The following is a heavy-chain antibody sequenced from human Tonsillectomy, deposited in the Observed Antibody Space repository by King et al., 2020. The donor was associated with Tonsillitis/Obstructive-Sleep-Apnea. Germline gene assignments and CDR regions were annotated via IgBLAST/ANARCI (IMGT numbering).Heavy chain of an antibody. CDR2: ISGSGGST. CDR1: GFTFSSYA. Sequence: VQLVESGGGLVQPGGSLRLSCAASGFTFSSYAMSWVRQAPGKGLEWVSAISGSGGSTYYADSVKGRFTISRDNSKNTLYLQMNSLRAEDTAVYYCAKDHALLVPAALKYPIPFDYWGQGTLVTVSS. D-gene: IGHD2-2*01. J-gene: IGHJ4*02. CDR3: AKDHALLVPAALKYPIPFDY. V-gene: IGHV3-23*04.